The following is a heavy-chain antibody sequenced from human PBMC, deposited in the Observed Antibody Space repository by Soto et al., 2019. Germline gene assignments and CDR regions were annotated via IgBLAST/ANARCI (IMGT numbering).Heavy chain of an antibody. CDR2: ISGSGGST. V-gene: IGHV3-23*01. Sequence: GGSLRLSCAASGFTFSSYAMSWVRQAPGKGLEWVSAISGSGGSTYYADSVKGRFTISRDNSKNTLYLQMNSLRAEDTAVYYCAKGRYDILTGYPDYYGTDVWGQGTTVTVSS. D-gene: IGHD3-9*01. CDR3: AKGRYDILTGYPDYYGTDV. CDR1: GFTFSSYA. J-gene: IGHJ6*02.